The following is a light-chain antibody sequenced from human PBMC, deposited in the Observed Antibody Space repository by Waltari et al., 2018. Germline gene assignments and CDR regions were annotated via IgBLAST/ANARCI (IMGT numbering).Light chain of an antibody. CDR3: QTGGHGSWV. CDR2: INRDGSR. CDR1: SGYSSHL. V-gene: IGLV4-69*01. J-gene: IGLJ3*02. Sequence: QLVLTQSPSASASLGASVKLTCTLSSGYSSHLVVWHQQQPEKGPRYLMKINRDGSRNKGDEIPDRFSGSSSGAERYLTISSVQPEDEADYYCQTGGHGSWVFGGGTTLTVL.